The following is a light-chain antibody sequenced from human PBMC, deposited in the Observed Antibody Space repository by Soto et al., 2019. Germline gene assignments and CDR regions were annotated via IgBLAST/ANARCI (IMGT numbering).Light chain of an antibody. CDR1: QSKNTW. CDR2: KAS. J-gene: IGKJ1*01. CDR3: QQYNDNWT. V-gene: IGKV1-5*03. Sequence: DIQMTQSPSTLSESVGNRVTITCRASQSKNTWLAWYQQKPGTAPNLLIYKASTLQSGVPSRFSGSGSVTEFTLTISSLQPDDSATYYCQQYNDNWTFGQGTKVDIK.